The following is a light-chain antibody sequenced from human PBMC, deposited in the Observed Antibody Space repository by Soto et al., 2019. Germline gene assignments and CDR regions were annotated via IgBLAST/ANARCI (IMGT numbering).Light chain of an antibody. V-gene: IGLV1-44*01. CDR2: SNS. CDR1: SSNIGRNV. CDR3: AAWDDSLSGYV. J-gene: IGLJ1*01. Sequence: QSVLTQSPSASATPGQRVTMSCSGGSSNIGRNVVNWYQQFPGTAPKLLMYSNSQRTPGIPERFSASKSGTSASLAISGLQSEDEADYYCAAWDDSLSGYVFGPGTKLTVL.